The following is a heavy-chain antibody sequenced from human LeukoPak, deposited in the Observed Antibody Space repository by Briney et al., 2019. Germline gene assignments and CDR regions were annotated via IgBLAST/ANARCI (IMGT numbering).Heavy chain of an antibody. Sequence: GGSLRLSCAASGFTFSRSWMTWVRQAPGKGLEWVANIKQDGSEKYYVDSVKGRFTISRDNAKDALYLQMNSLRAEDTAVYYCARERGSSTWGQGTLVTVSS. CDR1: GFTFSRSW. V-gene: IGHV3-7*01. CDR2: IKQDGSEK. CDR3: ARERGSST. D-gene: IGHD6-13*01. J-gene: IGHJ5*02.